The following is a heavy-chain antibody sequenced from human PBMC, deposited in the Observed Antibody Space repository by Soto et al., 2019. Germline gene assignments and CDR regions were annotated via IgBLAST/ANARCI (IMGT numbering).Heavy chain of an antibody. Sequence: GGSLRLSCEATGFTFSKYGMHWVRQAPGKGLEWVAVLSFDGSNKYYADSVKGRFTISRDNSKNMLYLQMNSLRVEDTAVYYCAKSATSSGYYARLDYRGQGALVTVPS. J-gene: IGHJ4*02. V-gene: IGHV3-30*18. CDR1: GFTFSKYG. CDR3: AKSATSSGYYARLDY. CDR2: LSFDGSNK. D-gene: IGHD3-22*01.